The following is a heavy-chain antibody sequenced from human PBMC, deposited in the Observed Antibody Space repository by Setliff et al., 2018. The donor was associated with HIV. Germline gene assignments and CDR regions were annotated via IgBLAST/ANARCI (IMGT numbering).Heavy chain of an antibody. CDR3: ARRTTSITFDY. D-gene: IGHD1-1*01. CDR2: ISYSGST. V-gene: IGHV4-31*03. J-gene: IGHJ4*02. Sequence: SETLSLTCNVSGSSFSSGIYYWTWIRQQPGKGLEWIGYISYSGSTYYNPSLKSRLTMSIDTSKSHFSLNLNSVTAADTAVYYCARRTTSITFDYWSQGTLVTVSS. CDR1: GSSFSSGIYY.